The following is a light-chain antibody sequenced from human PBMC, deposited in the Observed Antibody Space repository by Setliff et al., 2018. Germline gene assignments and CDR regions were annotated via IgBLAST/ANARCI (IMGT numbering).Light chain of an antibody. V-gene: IGLV2-11*01. J-gene: IGLJ1*01. Sequence: QSALTQPRSVSGSPGQSVTVSCAGTSTDVGGYDLVSWYQQHPGKVPKALIYDVNKRPSGVPSRFSGSKSGNTASLTISGLQAEDEADYYCSSYSSRTTLDVFGTGTKVTVL. CDR3: SSYSSRTTLDV. CDR2: DVN. CDR1: STDVGGYDL.